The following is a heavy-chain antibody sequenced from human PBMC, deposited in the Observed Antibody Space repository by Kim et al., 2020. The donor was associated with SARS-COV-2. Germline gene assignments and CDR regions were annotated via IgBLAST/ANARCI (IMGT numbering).Heavy chain of an antibody. Sequence: ASVKVSCKASGYTFTSYAMHWVRQAPGQRLEWMGWINAGNGNTKYSQKFQGRVTITRDTSASTAYMELSSLRSEDTAVYYCESPRGISDSSGWYPVDYWGQGEPVTVSS. V-gene: IGHV1-3*01. CDR1: GYTFTSYA. D-gene: IGHD6-19*01. CDR3: ESPRGISDSSGWYPVDY. CDR2: INAGNGNT. J-gene: IGHJ4*02.